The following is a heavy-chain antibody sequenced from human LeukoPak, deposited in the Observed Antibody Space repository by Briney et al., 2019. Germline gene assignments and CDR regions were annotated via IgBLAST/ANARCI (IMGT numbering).Heavy chain of an antibody. V-gene: IGHV3-33*01. D-gene: IGHD3-10*01. CDR2: IWCDGSNK. CDR1: GFTFSSYG. CDR3: ARDGELLYTEPHSYFDY. Sequence: GGSLRLSCAASGFTFSSYGMHWVRQAPGKGLEWVAVIWCDGSNKYYADSVKGRFTISRDNSKNTLYLQMNSLRAEDTAVYYCARDGELLYTEPHSYFDYWGQGTLVTVSS. J-gene: IGHJ4*02.